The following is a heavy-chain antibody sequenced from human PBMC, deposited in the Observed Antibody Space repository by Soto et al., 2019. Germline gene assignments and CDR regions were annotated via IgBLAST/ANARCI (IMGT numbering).Heavy chain of an antibody. Sequence: QVQLVQSGAEVKKPGSSVKVSCKASGGTFSSYAISWVRQAPGQGLEWMGGIIPIFGTANYAQKFQGRVTITADESTSTAYMELSSLRSEDTAVYYCARDAYCSSTSCRGVQSDYWGQGTLVTVSS. J-gene: IGHJ4*02. V-gene: IGHV1-69*01. D-gene: IGHD2-2*01. CDR3: ARDAYCSSTSCRGVQSDY. CDR1: GGTFSSYA. CDR2: IIPIFGTA.